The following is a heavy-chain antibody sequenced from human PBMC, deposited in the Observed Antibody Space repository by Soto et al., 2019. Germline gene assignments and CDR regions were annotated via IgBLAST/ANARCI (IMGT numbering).Heavy chain of an antibody. CDR1: GFTFSSYG. D-gene: IGHD3-22*01. CDR2: IWYDGSNK. CDR3: ASTYYYDSSRYSALGVIDY. J-gene: IGHJ4*02. V-gene: IGHV3-33*01. Sequence: GGSLRLSCAASGFTFSSYGMHWVRQAPGKGLEWVAVIWYDGSNKYYADSVKGRFTISRDNSKNTLYLQMNSLRAEDTAVYYCASTYYYDSSRYSALGVIDYWGQGTLVTVSS.